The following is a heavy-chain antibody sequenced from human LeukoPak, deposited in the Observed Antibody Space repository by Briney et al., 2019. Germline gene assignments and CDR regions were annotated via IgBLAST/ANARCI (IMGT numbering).Heavy chain of an antibody. D-gene: IGHD1-26*01. V-gene: IGHV3-33*01. Sequence: GGSLRLSCAASGFTFSSYGMHWVRQAPGKGLEWVAVIWYDGSNKYYADSVKGRFTISRDNSKNTLYLQMNSLRAEDTAVYYCARGFHSGSYYTGYWGQGTPVTVSS. J-gene: IGHJ4*02. CDR3: ARGFHSGSYYTGY. CDR1: GFTFSSYG. CDR2: IWYDGSNK.